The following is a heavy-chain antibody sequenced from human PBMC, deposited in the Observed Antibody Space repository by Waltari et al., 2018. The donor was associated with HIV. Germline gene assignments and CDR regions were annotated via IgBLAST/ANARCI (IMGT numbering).Heavy chain of an antibody. Sequence: QVQLVQSGAEVKKPGASVKVSCKASGYTFTSYYMHWVRQAPGQGIEWMGIINPVGGRISYAQKFQGRVTMTRDTSTSPVYMELSSLRSEDTAVYYCARGANYYDSSGYFDYWGQGTLVTVSS. CDR1: GYTFTSYY. V-gene: IGHV1-46*01. CDR2: INPVGGRI. D-gene: IGHD3-22*01. CDR3: ARGANYYDSSGYFDY. J-gene: IGHJ4*02.